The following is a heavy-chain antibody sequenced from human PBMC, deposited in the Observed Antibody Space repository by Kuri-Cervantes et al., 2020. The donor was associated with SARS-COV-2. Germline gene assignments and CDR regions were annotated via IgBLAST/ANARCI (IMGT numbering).Heavy chain of an antibody. CDR3: TTALYDIWTYYMDV. CDR2: IRSKAYGGTT. J-gene: IGHJ6*03. Sequence: GGSLRLSCTASGFTFGDYAMSWVRQAPGKGLEWVGFIRSKAYGGTTEYAASVKGRFTISRDDSKSIAYLQMNSLKTEDTAVYYCTTALYDIWTYYMDVWGKGTTVTVSS. V-gene: IGHV3-49*04. D-gene: IGHD3-9*01. CDR1: GFTFGDYA.